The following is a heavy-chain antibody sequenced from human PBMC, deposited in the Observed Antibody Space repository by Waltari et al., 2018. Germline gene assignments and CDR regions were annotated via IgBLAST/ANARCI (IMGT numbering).Heavy chain of an antibody. CDR3: AYYDSSGYFSLVDY. D-gene: IGHD3-22*01. V-gene: IGHV4-34*01. J-gene: IGHJ4*02. CDR1: GGSFSGYY. CDR2: INHSGST. Sequence: QVQLQQWGAGLLKPSETLSLTCAVYGGSFSGYYWSWIRQPPGKGLEWIGEINHSGSTNYNPSLKSRVTISVDTSKNQFSLKLSSVTAADTAVYYCAYYDSSGYFSLVDYWGQGTLVIVSS.